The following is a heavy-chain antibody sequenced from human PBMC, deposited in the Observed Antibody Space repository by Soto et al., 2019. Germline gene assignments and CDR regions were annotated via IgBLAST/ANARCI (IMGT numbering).Heavy chain of an antibody. CDR2: IYYSGST. D-gene: IGHD1-26*01. V-gene: IGHV4-59*01. Sequence: SETLSLTCTVSGGSISSYYWSWIRQPPGKGLEWIGYIYYSGSTNYNPSLKSRVTISVDTSKNQFSLKLSSVTAADTAVYYCATLPRGGSYTNFDYWGQGTLVTVSS. CDR1: GGSISSYY. J-gene: IGHJ4*02. CDR3: ATLPRGGSYTNFDY.